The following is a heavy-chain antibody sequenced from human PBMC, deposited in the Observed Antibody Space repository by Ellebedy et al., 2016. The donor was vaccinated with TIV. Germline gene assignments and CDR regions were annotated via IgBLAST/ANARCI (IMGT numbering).Heavy chain of an antibody. V-gene: IGHV4-39*01. CDR3: ARTDPWQPIDD. J-gene: IGHJ4*02. CDR2: VYYSGSP. D-gene: IGHD2-21*02. CDR1: GGSVSSTRYY. Sequence: MPSETLSLTCSVSGGSVSSTRYYWAWIRQPPGKGLEYIGSVYYSGSPYYHPSFKSRVTLSADTSKNQFSLTLRTVTAADTAVYYCARTDPWQPIDDWGQGILVSVSS.